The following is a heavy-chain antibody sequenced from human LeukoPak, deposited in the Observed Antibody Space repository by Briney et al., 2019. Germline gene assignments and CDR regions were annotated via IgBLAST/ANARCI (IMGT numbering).Heavy chain of an antibody. Sequence: SVKVSCKASGGTFSSYAISWVRQAPGQGLEWRGGIIPIFGTANYAQKFQGRVTITADKSTSTAYLELSSLRSEDTAVYYCARLEVGWGTTTVTTSPFDYWGQGTLVTVSS. CDR2: IIPIFGTA. D-gene: IGHD4-17*01. V-gene: IGHV1-69*06. J-gene: IGHJ4*02. CDR3: ARLEVGWGTTTVTTSPFDY. CDR1: GGTFSSYA.